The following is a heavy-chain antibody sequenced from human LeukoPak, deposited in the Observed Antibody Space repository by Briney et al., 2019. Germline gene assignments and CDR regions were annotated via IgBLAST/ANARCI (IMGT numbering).Heavy chain of an antibody. CDR1: GGTFSSYA. Sequence: SVKVSCKASGGTFSSYAISWVRQAPGQGLEWMGRIIPILGIANYAQKFQGRVTITADKSTSTAYMELSSLRSEDTAVYYCASDLDYGVLFYWGQGTLVTVSS. CDR3: ASDLDYGVLFY. V-gene: IGHV1-69*04. D-gene: IGHD4-17*01. J-gene: IGHJ4*02. CDR2: IIPILGIA.